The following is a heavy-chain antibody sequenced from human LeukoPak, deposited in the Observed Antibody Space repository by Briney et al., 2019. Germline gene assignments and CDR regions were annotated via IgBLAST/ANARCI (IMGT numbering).Heavy chain of an antibody. D-gene: IGHD3-3*01. V-gene: IGHV3-21*01. J-gene: IGHJ6*03. CDR2: ISHSSTYT. CDR1: GFTFSYYG. Sequence: GGSLRLSCAASGFTFSYYGMSWVRQAPGKGLEWVSYISHSSTYTYYADSLKGRFTISRDNAKKSLYLQMSSLRAEDTAVYYCARWGWYYEYYMDVWGKGTTVTISS. CDR3: ARWGWYYEYYMDV.